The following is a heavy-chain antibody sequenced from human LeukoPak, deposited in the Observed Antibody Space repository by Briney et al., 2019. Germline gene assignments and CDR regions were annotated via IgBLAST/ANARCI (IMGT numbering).Heavy chain of an antibody. Sequence: GGSLRLSCVASGVTFSSYWMSWVRQAPGKGLEWGANIKQDGSEKYYVDSVKGRFTISRDNAKNSLYLQMNSLRAEDTAVYYCAREELLGAYYYYGMDVWGQGTTVTVSS. D-gene: IGHD1-26*01. CDR3: AREELLGAYYYYGMDV. CDR2: IKQDGSEK. J-gene: IGHJ6*02. V-gene: IGHV3-7*01. CDR1: GVTFSSYW.